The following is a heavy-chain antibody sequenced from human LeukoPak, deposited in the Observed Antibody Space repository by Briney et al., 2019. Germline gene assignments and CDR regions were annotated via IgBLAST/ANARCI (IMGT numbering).Heavy chain of an antibody. V-gene: IGHV5-51*01. J-gene: IGHJ5*02. Sequence: GESLKISCKGSGYSLTSYWIGWVRQMPGKGLEWMGTIYPGDSDTRYSPSFQGQVTISADKSISTAYLQWSSLKASDTAMYYCARAYSSSSVWFDPWGQGTLVTVSS. CDR1: GYSLTSYW. CDR2: IYPGDSDT. D-gene: IGHD6-6*01. CDR3: ARAYSSSSVWFDP.